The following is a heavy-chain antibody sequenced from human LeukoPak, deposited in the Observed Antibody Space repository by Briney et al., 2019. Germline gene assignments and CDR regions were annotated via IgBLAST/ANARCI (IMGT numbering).Heavy chain of an antibody. CDR3: ASSGNFSSGLDY. D-gene: IGHD1-26*01. Sequence: SETLSLTCTVSGGSISSFYWSWIRQPAGKGLEWIGRIYSSGSTNYNPSLQSRVTMSLDTSKNVFSLRLTSVTAADTAVYFCASSGNFSSGLDYWGRGILVTVSS. V-gene: IGHV4-4*07. J-gene: IGHJ4*02. CDR2: IYSSGST. CDR1: GGSISSFY.